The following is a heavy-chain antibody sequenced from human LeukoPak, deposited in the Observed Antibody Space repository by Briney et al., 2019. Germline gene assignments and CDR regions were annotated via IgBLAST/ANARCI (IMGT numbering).Heavy chain of an antibody. Sequence: NPGGSLRLSCAASGFTFSGSAMHWVRQAPGKGLEWVSSISSSSSYIYYADSVKRRFTISRDNAKNSLHLQMNSRRAEDTAVYYCARGGSYGYSLHNDYWGQGTLVTVSS. CDR3: ARGGSYGYSLHNDY. CDR1: GFTFSGSA. J-gene: IGHJ4*02. V-gene: IGHV3-21*01. CDR2: ISSSSSYI. D-gene: IGHD5-18*01.